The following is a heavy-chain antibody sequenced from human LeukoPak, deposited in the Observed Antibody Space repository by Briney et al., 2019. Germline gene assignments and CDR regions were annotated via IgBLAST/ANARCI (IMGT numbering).Heavy chain of an antibody. J-gene: IGHJ6*02. Sequence: PSETLSLTCTVSGGSISSGDYYWSWIRQPPGKGLEWIGYIYYSGSTYYNPSLKSRVTISVDTSKNQFSLKLSSVTAADTAVYYCARDLITVVTPGWYYYYGMDVWGQGTTVTVSS. CDR2: IYYSGST. D-gene: IGHD4-23*01. CDR1: GGSISSGDYY. CDR3: ARDLITVVTPGWYYYYGMDV. V-gene: IGHV4-30-4*01.